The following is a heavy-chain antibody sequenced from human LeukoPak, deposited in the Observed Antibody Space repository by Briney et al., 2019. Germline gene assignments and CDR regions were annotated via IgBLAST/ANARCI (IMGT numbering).Heavy chain of an antibody. V-gene: IGHV4-39*07. D-gene: IGHD3-3*01. CDR3: ARGYDFWSGQNWFDP. CDR1: GGSISSGSYY. Sequence: PSETLSLTCTVSGGSISSGSYYWGWIRQPPGKGLEWIGNIYYTGSTNYNPSLKSRVTMSLDTSKNQFSLKLTSVIAADTAVYYCARGYDFWSGQNWFDPWGQGTLVTVSS. J-gene: IGHJ5*02. CDR2: IYYTGST.